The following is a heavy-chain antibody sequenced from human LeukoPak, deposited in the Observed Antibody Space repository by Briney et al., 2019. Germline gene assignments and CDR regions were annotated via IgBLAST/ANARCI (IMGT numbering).Heavy chain of an antibody. CDR2: INPSGGST. V-gene: IGHV1-46*01. J-gene: IGHJ4*02. D-gene: IGHD1-1*01. CDR1: GYTFTSYY. CDR3: ARDLEIRRETYYFDY. Sequence: ASVKVSCKASGYTFTSYYTHWVRQAPGQGLEWMGIINPSGGSTSYAQKFQGRVTMTRDTSTSTVYMELSSLRSEDTAVYYCARDLEIRRETYYFDYWGQGTLVTVSS.